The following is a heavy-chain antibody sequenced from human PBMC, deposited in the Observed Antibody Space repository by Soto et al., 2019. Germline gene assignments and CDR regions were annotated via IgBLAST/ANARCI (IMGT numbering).Heavy chain of an antibody. CDR2: IYYSGST. V-gene: IGHV4-31*03. CDR3: ARGSVVAATLFDY. D-gene: IGHD2-15*01. J-gene: IGHJ4*02. Sequence: QVQLQESGPGLVKPSQTLSLTFTVSGGSISSGGYYWSWIRQPPGKGLEWIGYIYYSGSTYYNPSLKSRVTISVDTSKNQFSLKLSSVTAADTAVYYCARGSVVAATLFDYWGQGTLVTVSS. CDR1: GGSISSGGYY.